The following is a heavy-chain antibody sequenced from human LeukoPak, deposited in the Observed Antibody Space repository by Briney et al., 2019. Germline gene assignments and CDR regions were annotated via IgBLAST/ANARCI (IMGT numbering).Heavy chain of an antibody. CDR3: VRAVCPTIKFCDSSYFMDV. CDR2: INWNGAST. J-gene: IGHJ6*03. D-gene: IGHD6-6*01. V-gene: IGHV3-20*04. Sequence: GGSLRLSCAASGFSFDDLGMTWVRQVPGKGLEWVAGINWNGASTGYADSVRGRFTISRDNAKNSLYLQMNSLGAEDTALYYCVRAVCPTIKFCDSSYFMDVWGKGTTVNVS. CDR1: GFSFDDLG.